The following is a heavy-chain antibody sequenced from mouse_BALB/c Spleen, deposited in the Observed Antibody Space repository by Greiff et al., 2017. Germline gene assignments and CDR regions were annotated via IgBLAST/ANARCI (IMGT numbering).Heavy chain of an antibody. D-gene: IGHD4-1*01. Sequence: EVMLVESGGGLVQPGGSRKLSCAASGFTFSSFGMHWVRQAPEKGLEWVAYISSGSSTIYYADTVKGRFTISRDNPKNTLFLQMTSLRSEDTAMYYCAREVLLTYYFDYWGQGTTLTVSS. CDR1: GFTFSSFG. J-gene: IGHJ2*01. CDR2: ISSGSSTI. V-gene: IGHV5-17*02. CDR3: AREVLLTYYFDY.